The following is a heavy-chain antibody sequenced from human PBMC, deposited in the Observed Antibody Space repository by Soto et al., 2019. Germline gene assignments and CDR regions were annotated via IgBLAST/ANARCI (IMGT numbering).Heavy chain of an antibody. CDR2: IIPIFGTA. CDR3: ARDQTDCGGDCYWVGWFDP. D-gene: IGHD2-21*02. V-gene: IGHV1-69*12. J-gene: IGHJ5*02. CDR1: GGTFSSYA. Sequence: QVQLVQSGAEVKKPGSSVKVSCKASGGTFSSYAISWVRQAPGQGLEWMGGIIPIFGTANYAQKFQGRVTITADESTSTAYMELSSLRSEDTAVYYCARDQTDCGGDCYWVGWFDPWGQGTLVTVSS.